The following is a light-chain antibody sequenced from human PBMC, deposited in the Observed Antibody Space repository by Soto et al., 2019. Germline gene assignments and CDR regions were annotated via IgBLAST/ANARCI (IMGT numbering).Light chain of an antibody. V-gene: IGKV1-12*02. CDR3: QQGSNFPFT. CDR1: XDXNXW. Sequence: DIQMTQSPXXVXXXXXXXVXXXCRXXXDXNXWLAWYQQKPGIAPKLVISAASTLESGVPSRFSGSGSGTDFTLTISSLQPEXFATXYCQQGSNFPFTFGGGTKVQSK. CDR2: AAS. J-gene: IGKJ4*01.